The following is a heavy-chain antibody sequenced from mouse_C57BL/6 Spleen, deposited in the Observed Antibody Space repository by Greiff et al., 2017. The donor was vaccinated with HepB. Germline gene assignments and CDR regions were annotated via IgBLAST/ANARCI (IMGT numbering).Heavy chain of an antibody. CDR2: IYPGSGST. CDR3: ARDYYYYGSSPFAY. Sequence: VQLQQPGAELVKPGASVKMSCKASGYTFTIYWITWVKQRPGQGLEWIGDIYPGSGSTNYNEKFKSKATLTVDTSSSTAYMQLSSLTSEDSAVYYCARDYYYYGSSPFAYWGQGTLVTVSA. CDR1: GYTFTIYW. D-gene: IGHD1-1*01. V-gene: IGHV1-55*01. J-gene: IGHJ3*01.